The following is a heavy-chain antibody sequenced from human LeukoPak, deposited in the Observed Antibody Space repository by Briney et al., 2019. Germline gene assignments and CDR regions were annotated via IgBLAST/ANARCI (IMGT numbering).Heavy chain of an antibody. CDR3: VRDFRSADY. Sequence: GGSLRLSCAASGFTFSSYAMSWVRQAPGKGPMWVSRICPDGTVTNYADSVKARFIISRDNARNTVYLQMNSLRVEDTAVYYCVRDFRSADYWGQGTLVTVSS. CDR1: GFTFSSYA. CDR2: ICPDGTVT. V-gene: IGHV3-74*01. J-gene: IGHJ4*02.